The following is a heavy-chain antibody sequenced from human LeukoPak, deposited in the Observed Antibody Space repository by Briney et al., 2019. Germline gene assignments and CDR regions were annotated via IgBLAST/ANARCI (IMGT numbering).Heavy chain of an antibody. V-gene: IGHV1-69*01. CDR1: GGTFSSYA. Sequence: EASVKVSCKASGGTFSSYAISWVRQAPGQGLEWMGGIIPIFGTANYAQKFQGRVTITADESTSTAYMELSSLRSEDTAVYYCARDLTTLGFGELSTGWFDPWGQGTLVTVSS. J-gene: IGHJ5*02. CDR2: IIPIFGTA. CDR3: ARDLTTLGFGELSTGWFDP. D-gene: IGHD3-16*02.